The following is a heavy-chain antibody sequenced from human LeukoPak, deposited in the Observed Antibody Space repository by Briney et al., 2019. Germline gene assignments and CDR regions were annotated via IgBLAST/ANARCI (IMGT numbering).Heavy chain of an antibody. CDR1: GYTFTGYY. Sequence: ASVKVSCKASGYTFTGYYMHWVRRAPGQGLEWMGWINPNSGGTNYAQKFQGRVTMTRDTSISTAYMELSRLRSDDTAVYYCARDLGVVPAAMPIDYWGQGTLVTVSS. V-gene: IGHV1-2*02. CDR2: INPNSGGT. D-gene: IGHD2-2*01. CDR3: ARDLGVVPAAMPIDY. J-gene: IGHJ4*02.